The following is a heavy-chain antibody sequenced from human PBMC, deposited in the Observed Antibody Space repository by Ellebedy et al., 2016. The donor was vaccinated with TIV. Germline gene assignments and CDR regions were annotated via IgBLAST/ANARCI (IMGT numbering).Heavy chain of an antibody. J-gene: IGHJ3*02. V-gene: IGHV3-7*04. Sequence: GESLKISXAASGFSFSSYWMTWVRQAPGKGLEFVANLNQDETVKNYVDSVKGRFTISRDNAKNSVYLQMNSLRAEDTAVYYCARDPGSSAFDIWGQGTMVTVSS. CDR1: GFSFSSYW. D-gene: IGHD3-10*01. CDR2: LNQDETVK. CDR3: ARDPGSSAFDI.